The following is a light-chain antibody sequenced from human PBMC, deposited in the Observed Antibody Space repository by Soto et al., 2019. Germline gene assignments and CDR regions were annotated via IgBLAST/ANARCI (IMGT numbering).Light chain of an antibody. CDR3: QHYNSYPLS. CDR2: KAS. CDR1: QSISSW. J-gene: IGKJ4*01. Sequence: DIQITQAPSTLSASVGDRVIITCRASQSISSWLALYQQKPGKAPELLIYKASSLQSGVTSRLSGSGSGTEFTLTISSLQPDDFATYDCQHYNSYPLSLGRGTKVDIK. V-gene: IGKV1-5*03.